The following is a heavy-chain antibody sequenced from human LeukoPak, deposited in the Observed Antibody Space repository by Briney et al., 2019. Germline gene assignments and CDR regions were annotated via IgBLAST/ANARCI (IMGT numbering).Heavy chain of an antibody. D-gene: IGHD3-22*01. J-gene: IGHJ1*01. V-gene: IGHV4-61*02. CDR1: GGSISSGSYY. CDR3: ARSLDSSGSLLFQH. CDR2: IYTSGST. Sequence: SQTLSLTCTVSGGSISSGSYYWSWIRQPAGKGLEWIGRIYTSGSTNYDPSLKSRVTISVDTSKNQFSLKLSSVTAADTAVYYCARSLDSSGSLLFQHWGQGTLVTVSS.